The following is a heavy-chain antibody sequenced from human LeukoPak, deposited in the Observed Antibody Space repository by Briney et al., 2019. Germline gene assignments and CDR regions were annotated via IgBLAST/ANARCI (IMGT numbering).Heavy chain of an antibody. D-gene: IGHD3-3*01. CDR3: ARERQGFLEWPTVDAFDI. Sequence: ASVKVSCKASGYTFTGYYMHWVRQAPGQGLEWMGWINPNSGGTNYAQKFQGWVTMTRDTSISTAYMELSRLRSDDTAVYYCARERQGFLEWPTVDAFDIWGQGTMVTVSS. J-gene: IGHJ3*02. CDR1: GYTFTGYY. CDR2: INPNSGGT. V-gene: IGHV1-2*04.